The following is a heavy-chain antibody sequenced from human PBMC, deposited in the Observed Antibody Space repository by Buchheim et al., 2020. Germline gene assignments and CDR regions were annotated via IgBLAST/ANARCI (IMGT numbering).Heavy chain of an antibody. Sequence: QVQLVESGGGVVQPGRSLRLSCAASGFTFSSYGMHWVRQAPGKGLEWVAVISYDGSNKYYADSVKGRFTISRANSKNTLYLQMNSLRAEDTAVYYCAKDGTYDSSGYYPDYWGQGTL. CDR1: GFTFSSYG. D-gene: IGHD3-22*01. CDR3: AKDGTYDSSGYYPDY. V-gene: IGHV3-30*18. CDR2: ISYDGSNK. J-gene: IGHJ4*02.